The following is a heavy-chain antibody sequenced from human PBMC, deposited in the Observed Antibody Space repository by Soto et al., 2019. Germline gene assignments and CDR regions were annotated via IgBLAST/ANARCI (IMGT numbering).Heavy chain of an antibody. J-gene: IGHJ4*02. D-gene: IGHD4-17*01. Sequence: GGSLRLSCAASGFTFSSFWMSWVRQAPGKGLEWVANIKQDGSEKYYADSVKGRFTISRDNAKNSLYLQMNSLRAEDTAVYYCARRPYGDYGDYFYYWGQGTLVTVS. CDR3: ARRPYGDYGDYFYY. V-gene: IGHV3-7*01. CDR2: IKQDGSEK. CDR1: GFTFSSFW.